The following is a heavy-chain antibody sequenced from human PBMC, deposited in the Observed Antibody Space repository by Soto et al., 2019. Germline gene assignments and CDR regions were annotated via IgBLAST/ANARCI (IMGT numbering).Heavy chain of an antibody. J-gene: IGHJ3*02. D-gene: IGHD3-10*01. CDR3: ARAWVHAADI. Sequence: QVQLQQWGAGLLKPSETLSLTCAVYGGSFSGYYWSWIRQPPGKGLGWIGEINHSGSTNYNPARKRRVTITVDTSRNQFSLKLSSGAGADTAVDYCARAWVHAADIWGQGTMVTVSS. CDR1: GGSFSGYY. CDR2: INHSGST. V-gene: IGHV4-34*01.